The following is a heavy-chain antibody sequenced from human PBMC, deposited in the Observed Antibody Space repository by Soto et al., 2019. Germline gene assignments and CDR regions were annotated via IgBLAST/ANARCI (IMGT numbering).Heavy chain of an antibody. Sequence: QVQLVQSGAEVKKPGASVKVSCNASGYTFTSYYMHWVRQAPGQGLEWMGIINPSGGSTSYAQKFQGRVTMTRDTSTSTVYMELSSLRSEDTAVYYCARDWGGNVLRFLHWGQGTLVTVSS. V-gene: IGHV1-46*01. CDR1: GYTFTSYY. CDR2: INPSGGST. D-gene: IGHD3-3*01. CDR3: ARDWGGNVLRFLH. J-gene: IGHJ4*02.